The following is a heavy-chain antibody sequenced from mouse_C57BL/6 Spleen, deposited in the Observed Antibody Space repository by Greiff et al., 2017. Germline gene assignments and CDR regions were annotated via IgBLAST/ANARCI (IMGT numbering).Heavy chain of an antibody. V-gene: IGHV1-69*01. CDR3: ARHGSGYFCV. Sequence: QVQLQQPGAELVMPGASVKLSCTASGYTFTSYWMHWVKQRPGQGLEWIGEIDPSDSYTNYNQKFKGKSTLAVDKSSSTADMQLSSLTSEDSADYYFARHGSGYFCVWGTGTTVTVSS. J-gene: IGHJ1*03. D-gene: IGHD1-1*01. CDR1: GYTFTSYW. CDR2: IDPSDSYT.